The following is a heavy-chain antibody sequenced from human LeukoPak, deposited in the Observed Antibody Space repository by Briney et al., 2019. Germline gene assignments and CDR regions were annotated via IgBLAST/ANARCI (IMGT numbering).Heavy chain of an antibody. Sequence: GGSLRLSCAASGFTFSSYAMSWVRQAPGKSLEWVSGIGGSGSRTYYADSVKGRFTISRDNSKNTLYLQMNSLRAEDTAAYYCAKGSYYDSSGSFYFDYWGQGTLVTVSS. CDR2: IGGSGSRT. V-gene: IGHV3-23*01. D-gene: IGHD3-22*01. CDR1: GFTFSSYA. CDR3: AKGSYYDSSGSFYFDY. J-gene: IGHJ4*02.